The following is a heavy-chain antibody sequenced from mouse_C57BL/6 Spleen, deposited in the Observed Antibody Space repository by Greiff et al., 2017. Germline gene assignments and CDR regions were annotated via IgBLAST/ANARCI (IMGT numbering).Heavy chain of an antibody. V-gene: IGHV1-85*01. Sequence: QVQLKESGPELVKPGASVKLSCKASGYTFTSYDINWVKQRPGQGLEWIGWIYPRDGSTKYNEKFKGKATLTVDTSSSTAYMELHSLTSEDSAVYFCARGTTVVPFDYWGQGTTLTVSS. J-gene: IGHJ2*01. CDR1: GYTFTSYD. D-gene: IGHD1-1*01. CDR2: IYPRDGST. CDR3: ARGTTVVPFDY.